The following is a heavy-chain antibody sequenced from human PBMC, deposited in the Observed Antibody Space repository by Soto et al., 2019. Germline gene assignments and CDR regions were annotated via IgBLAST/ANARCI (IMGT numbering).Heavy chain of an antibody. V-gene: IGHV1-46*01. D-gene: IGHD1-26*01. J-gene: IGHJ6*02. Sequence: GVSVKLYCKASGYTFSSYYMHWVRQAPRQGLEWMGIINPSGGSTSYAQKFQGRVTMTRDTSTSTVYMELSSLRSEDTAVYYCARKGGPVVGATSYYYYYYGMDVWGQGTTLTVSS. CDR1: GYTFSSYY. CDR2: INPSGGST. CDR3: ARKGGPVVGATSYYYYYYGMDV.